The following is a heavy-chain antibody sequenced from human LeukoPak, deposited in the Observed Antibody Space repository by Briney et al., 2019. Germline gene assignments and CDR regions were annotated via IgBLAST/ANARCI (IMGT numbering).Heavy chain of an antibody. CDR2: MNPNSGNT. V-gene: IGHV1-8*01. CDR1: GYTFTSYD. CDR3: ARNGYYRSGSYYAGQVWFDP. D-gene: IGHD3-10*01. Sequence: ASVKVSCKASGYTFTSYDINWVRQATAQGLEWMGWMNPNSGNTGYAQKFQGRGTMTRNTSKSTAYMELSSLRSEDTAVYYCARNGYYRSGSYYAGQVWFDPWGEGTLVTVSS. J-gene: IGHJ5*02.